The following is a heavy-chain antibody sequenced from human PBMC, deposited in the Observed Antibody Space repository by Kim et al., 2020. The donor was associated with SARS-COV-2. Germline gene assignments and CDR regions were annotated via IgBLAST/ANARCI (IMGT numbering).Heavy chain of an antibody. Sequence: ASVKVSCKASGYIFANYYIHLVRQAPGQGLEWMGVINPRTDTPSYSQRFQGRVTLTSDTSTNTVYMQVSRLRSDDTALFYCARQGSGSLEASGSLDYWGQGTLVSVSS. V-gene: IGHV1-46*01. CDR2: INPRTDTP. D-gene: IGHD1-26*01. CDR1: GYIFANYY. CDR3: ARQGSGSLEASGSLDY. J-gene: IGHJ4*02.